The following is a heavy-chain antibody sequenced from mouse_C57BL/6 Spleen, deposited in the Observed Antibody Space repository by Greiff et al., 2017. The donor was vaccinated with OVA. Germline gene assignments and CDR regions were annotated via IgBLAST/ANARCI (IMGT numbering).Heavy chain of an antibody. V-gene: IGHV1-15*01. CDR3: TRWGWLHAMDY. CDR1: GYTFTDYE. Sequence: QVQLKESGAELVRPGASVTLSCKASGYTFTDYEMHWVKQTPVHGLEWIGAIDPETGGTAYNQKFKGKAILTADKSSSTAYMELRSLTSEDSAVYYCTRWGWLHAMDYWGQGTSVTVSS. D-gene: IGHD2-2*01. J-gene: IGHJ4*01. CDR2: IDPETGGT.